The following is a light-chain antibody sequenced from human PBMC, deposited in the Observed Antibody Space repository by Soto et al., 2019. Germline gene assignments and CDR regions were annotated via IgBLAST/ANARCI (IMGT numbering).Light chain of an antibody. J-gene: IGKJ2*01. CDR2: GAS. CDR1: QSVRSN. Sequence: IVMTQSPATLSVSPGERATLSCRSSQSVRSNLAWYQHKPGQAPRLLFYGASTRAAGIPARFSGGGSGTDFTLTISGLQSEDFAVYYCQQSNKWPYTFGQWNKLEIK. CDR3: QQSNKWPYT. V-gene: IGKV3-15*01.